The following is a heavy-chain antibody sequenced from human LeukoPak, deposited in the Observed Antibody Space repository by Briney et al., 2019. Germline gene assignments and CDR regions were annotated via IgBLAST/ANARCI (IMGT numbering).Heavy chain of an antibody. CDR1: GGSFSGYY. J-gene: IGHJ4*02. D-gene: IGHD6-19*01. CDR3: ASGLSSGRPQGYFDY. V-gene: IGHV4-34*01. Sequence: SETLSLTCAVYGGSFSGYYWSWIRQPPGKGLEWIGEINHSGSTNYNPSLKSRVTISVDTSKNQFSLKLSSVTAADTAVYYCASGLSSGRPQGYFDYWGQGTLVTVSS. CDR2: INHSGST.